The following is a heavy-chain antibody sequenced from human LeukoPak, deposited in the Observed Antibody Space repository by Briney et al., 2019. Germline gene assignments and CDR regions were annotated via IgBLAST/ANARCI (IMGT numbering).Heavy chain of an antibody. D-gene: IGHD5-18*01. CDR2: ISSSGSTI. Sequence: GGSLRLSCAASGFTFSSYEMNWVRQAPGKGLEWVSYISSSGSTIYYADSVKGRFTISRDNAKNSLYLQMNSLRAEDTAAYYCATLYSYGYWADYWGQGTLVTVSS. CDR3: ATLYSYGYWADY. CDR1: GFTFSSYE. V-gene: IGHV3-48*03. J-gene: IGHJ4*02.